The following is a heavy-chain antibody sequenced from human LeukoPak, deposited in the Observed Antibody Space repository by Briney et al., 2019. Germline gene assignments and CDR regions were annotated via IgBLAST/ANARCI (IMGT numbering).Heavy chain of an antibody. CDR1: GFTFDDYG. CDR2: ISGSGGST. Sequence: PGGSLRLSCAASGFTFDDYGMSWVRQAPGKGLEWVSGISGSGGSTYYADSVKGRFTISRDNSKNTLYLQMNSLRAEDTAVYYCAKDSEYQLLGAFDIWGQGTMVTVSS. CDR3: AKDSEYQLLGAFDI. J-gene: IGHJ3*02. D-gene: IGHD2-2*01. V-gene: IGHV3-23*01.